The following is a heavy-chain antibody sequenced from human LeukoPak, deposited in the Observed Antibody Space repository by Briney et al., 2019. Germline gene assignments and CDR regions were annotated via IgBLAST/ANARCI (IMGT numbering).Heavy chain of an antibody. V-gene: IGHV4-39*01. D-gene: IGHD3-10*01. CDR3: ARTRYYYNSRSYGAPYYFDY. CDR1: GGSISSNSYY. CDR2: IYYSGST. J-gene: IGHJ4*02. Sequence: SETLSLTCAVYGGSISSNSYYWGWIRQPPGKGLEWIGSIYYSGSTYYNPSLKSRVTISVDTSKNQFSLKLSSVTAADTAVYYCARTRYYYNSRSYGAPYYFDYWGQGTLVTVSS.